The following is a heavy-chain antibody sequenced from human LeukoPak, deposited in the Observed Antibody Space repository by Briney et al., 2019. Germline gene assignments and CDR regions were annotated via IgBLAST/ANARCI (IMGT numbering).Heavy chain of an antibody. Sequence: GGSLRLSCAASGFTFGNHWMTWVRQARGKRLEWVATIKEDGSEKYYVDSVKGRFTISRDNAKSSLYLQMNSLRAEDMAVYYCARGSGWFLYWGQGTLVTASS. CDR2: IKEDGSEK. V-gene: IGHV3-7*04. CDR3: ARGSGWFLY. CDR1: GFTFGNHW. J-gene: IGHJ4*02. D-gene: IGHD6-13*01.